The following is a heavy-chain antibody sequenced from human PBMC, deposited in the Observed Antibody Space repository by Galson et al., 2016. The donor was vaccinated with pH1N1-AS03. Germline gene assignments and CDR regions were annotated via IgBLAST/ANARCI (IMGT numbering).Heavy chain of an antibody. Sequence: SLRLSCAASGFTFSIYAMHWVRQAPGKGLEWVSGVGGVDGSLWYAESVKGRFTVSRDNSKGTLDLQMNSLRADDTAVYYCARGSGSPHWFDPWGQGTRVTVSS. V-gene: IGHV3-23*01. J-gene: IGHJ5*02. CDR1: GFTFSIYA. D-gene: IGHD3-3*01. CDR3: ARGSGSPHWFDP. CDR2: VGGVDGSL.